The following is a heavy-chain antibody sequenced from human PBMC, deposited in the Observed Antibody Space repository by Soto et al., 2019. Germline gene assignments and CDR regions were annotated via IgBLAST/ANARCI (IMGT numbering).Heavy chain of an antibody. Sequence: PGGSLRLSCAASGFTFSDYYMSWIRQAPGKGLEWVSYISSSGSTIYYADSVKGRFTISRDNAKNSLYLQMNSLRAEDTAVYYCAKSMVRGVIFDYWGQGTLVTVSS. D-gene: IGHD3-10*01. CDR1: GFTFSDYY. CDR3: AKSMVRGVIFDY. J-gene: IGHJ4*02. CDR2: ISSSGSTI. V-gene: IGHV3-11*01.